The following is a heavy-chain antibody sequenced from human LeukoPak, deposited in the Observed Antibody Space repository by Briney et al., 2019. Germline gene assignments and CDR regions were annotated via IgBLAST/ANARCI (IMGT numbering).Heavy chain of an antibody. D-gene: IGHD3-22*01. V-gene: IGHV4-34*01. Sequence: PSETLSLTCAVYGGSFSGYYWSWIRQPPGKGLEWIGEINHSGSTNYNPSLKSRVTISVDTSKNQFSLKLSSVTAADTAVYYCAREGQTGYYDSSGQGAFDIWGQGTMVTVSS. CDR2: INHSGST. CDR1: GGSFSGYY. J-gene: IGHJ3*02. CDR3: AREGQTGYYDSSGQGAFDI.